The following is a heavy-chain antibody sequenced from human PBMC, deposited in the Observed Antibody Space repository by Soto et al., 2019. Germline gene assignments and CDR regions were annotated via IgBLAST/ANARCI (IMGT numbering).Heavy chain of an antibody. D-gene: IGHD3-22*01. J-gene: IGHJ4*02. Sequence: ASVKVSCKASGYTFTSYGISWVRQALGQGLEWMGWISAYNGNTNYAQKLQGRVTMTTDTSTSTAYMELRSLRSDDTVVYYCARDNYYDSSGYYDYWGQGTLVTVSS. V-gene: IGHV1-18*01. CDR3: ARDNYYDSSGYYDY. CDR2: ISAYNGNT. CDR1: GYTFTSYG.